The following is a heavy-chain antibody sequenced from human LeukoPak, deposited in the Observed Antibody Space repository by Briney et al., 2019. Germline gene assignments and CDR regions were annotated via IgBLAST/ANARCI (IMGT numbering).Heavy chain of an antibody. Sequence: PGGSLRLSCAASGFTFSNSPMSWARQAPGKGLEWVSGISGGGGTSYYAESVKGRFTISRDNSKNTLYLQMNSLRAEDTAVYYRAKDRTSSPGAYWGQGTLVTVSS. CDR3: AKDRTSSPGAY. J-gene: IGHJ4*02. V-gene: IGHV3-23*01. CDR2: ISGGGGTS. CDR1: GFTFSNSP. D-gene: IGHD6-6*01.